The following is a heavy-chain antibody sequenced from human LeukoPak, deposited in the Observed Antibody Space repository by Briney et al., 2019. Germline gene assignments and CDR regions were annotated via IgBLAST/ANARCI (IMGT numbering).Heavy chain of an antibody. CDR2: MNPNSGDT. CDR3: ARGPYGTGSHFDF. D-gene: IGHD3-10*01. J-gene: IGHJ4*02. CDR1: GGTSSSYA. Sequence: ASVKVSCKASGGTSSSYAINWVRQATGQGLEWMGWMNPNSGDTGYTQRFQGRVTMTRDTSISTAYMELSSLRSEDTAVYYCARGPYGTGSHFDFWGQGTLVTVSS. V-gene: IGHV1-8*02.